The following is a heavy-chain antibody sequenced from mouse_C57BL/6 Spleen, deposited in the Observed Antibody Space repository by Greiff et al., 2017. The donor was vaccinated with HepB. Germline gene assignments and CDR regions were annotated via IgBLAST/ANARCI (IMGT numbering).Heavy chain of an antibody. D-gene: IGHD1-1*01. CDR2: IDPENGDT. CDR3: TTGTTVVPFNV. CDR1: GFNIKDDY. J-gene: IGHJ1*03. Sequence: EVQLQQSGAELVRPGASVKLSCTASGFNIKDDYMHWVKQRPEQGLEWIGWIDPENGDTEYASKFQGKATITADTSSNTAYLQLSSLTSEDTAVYYCTTGTTVVPFNVWGTGTTVTVSS. V-gene: IGHV14-4*01.